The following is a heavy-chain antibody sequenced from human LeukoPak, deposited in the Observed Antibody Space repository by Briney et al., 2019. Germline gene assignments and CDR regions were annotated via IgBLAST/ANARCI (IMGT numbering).Heavy chain of an antibody. CDR2: ISSNGGST. V-gene: IGHV3-64D*06. Sequence: GRSLRLSCAASGFTFDDYAIHWVRQAPGKGLEYVSAISSNGGSTYYADSVKGRFTISRDNSKNTLYLQMSSLRAEDTAVYYCVKDGSGSYYTYYFDYWGQGTLVTVSS. D-gene: IGHD3-10*01. CDR1: GFTFDDYA. CDR3: VKDGSGSYYTYYFDY. J-gene: IGHJ4*02.